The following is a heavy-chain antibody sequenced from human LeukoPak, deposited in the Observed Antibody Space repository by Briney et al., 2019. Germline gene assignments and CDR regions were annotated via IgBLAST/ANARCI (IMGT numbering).Heavy chain of an antibody. CDR1: GFTFSSYA. D-gene: IGHD2-2*01. Sequence: GGSLRLSCVASGFTFSSYAMSWVRQAPGKGLEWVSAISGSGGSTYYADSVKGRFTISRDNSKNTLYLRMNSLRAEDTAVYYCAKGHRYCSSTSCPQGDYWGQGTLVTVSS. V-gene: IGHV3-23*01. CDR2: ISGSGGST. CDR3: AKGHRYCSSTSCPQGDY. J-gene: IGHJ4*02.